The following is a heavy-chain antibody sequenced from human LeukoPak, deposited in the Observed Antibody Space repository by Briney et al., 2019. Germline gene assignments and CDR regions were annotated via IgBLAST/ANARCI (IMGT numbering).Heavy chain of an antibody. V-gene: IGHV4-61*02. Sequence: SQTPSLTCTVSGDSISSGSYYWSWIRQPAGKGLKWIGRIYSNGDTKFNPSLKSRVTISLDTSKNQFSLKLSSATAADTAVYYCASRHSKQQPYYYYMDIWGKGTTVTVSS. CDR3: ASRHSKQQPYYYYMDI. CDR2: IYSNGDT. J-gene: IGHJ6*03. CDR1: GDSISSGSYY. D-gene: IGHD6-13*01.